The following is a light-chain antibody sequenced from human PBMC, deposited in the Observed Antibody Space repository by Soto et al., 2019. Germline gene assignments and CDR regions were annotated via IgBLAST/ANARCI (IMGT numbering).Light chain of an antibody. V-gene: IGKV2-28*01. CDR3: LQYGTAPPT. Sequence: IVMTQSPLSLPVTPGEPASISCRSSQSLLGTSVHNYLYWYLQKPGQAPQLLIYLGSNRASGVPARFSGSGSGTDFTLKISRVEPEDVAVYYCLQYGTAPPTFGEGTKVDIK. CDR1: QSLLGTSVHNY. J-gene: IGKJ4*02. CDR2: LGS.